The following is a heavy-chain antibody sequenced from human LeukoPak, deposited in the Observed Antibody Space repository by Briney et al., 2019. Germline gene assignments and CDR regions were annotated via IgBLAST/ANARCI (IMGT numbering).Heavy chain of an antibody. D-gene: IGHD2-15*01. CDR2: ISSSSSYI. CDR1: GGSISSSS. J-gene: IGHJ4*02. CDR3: ARDLEEHCSGGSCSLFDY. Sequence: PSETLSLTCTVSGGSISSSSYYWGWIRQPPGKGLEWVSSISSSSSYIYYADSVKGRFTTSRHNAKNSLYLQMNSLRAEDTAVYYCARDLEEHCSGGSCSLFDYWGQGILVTVSS. V-gene: IGHV3-21*01.